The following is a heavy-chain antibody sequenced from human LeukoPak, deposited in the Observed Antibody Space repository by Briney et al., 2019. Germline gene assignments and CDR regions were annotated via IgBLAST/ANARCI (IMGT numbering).Heavy chain of an antibody. CDR3: ARRRGGYSYIDGRDV. J-gene: IGHJ6*04. D-gene: IGHD5-18*01. CDR2: IDWDDDK. Sequence: SGPALVKPTQTLTLTCTFSGFSLSTSGMRVNWIRQPPGKALEWLARIDWDDDKFYSTSLKTRLTISKDTSKNLVVLTMTNMDPVDTATYYFARRRGGYSYIDGRDVWGKGATVTVSS. CDR1: GFSLSTSGMR. V-gene: IGHV2-70*04.